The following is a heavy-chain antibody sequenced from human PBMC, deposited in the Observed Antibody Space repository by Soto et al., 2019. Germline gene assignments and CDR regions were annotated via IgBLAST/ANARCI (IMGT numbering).Heavy chain of an antibody. CDR3: TVVVAATPYYYYYGMDV. CDR2: IRSKAYGGTT. CDR1: GFTFGEDA. V-gene: IGHV3-49*04. D-gene: IGHD2-15*01. Sequence: LXLSCTASGFTFGEDARSWVRQAPGKGLEWVGFIRSKAYGGTTEYAASVKGRFTISRDDSKSIAYLQMNSLKTEDTAVYYCTVVVAATPYYYYYGMDVWGQGTTVTVS. J-gene: IGHJ6*02.